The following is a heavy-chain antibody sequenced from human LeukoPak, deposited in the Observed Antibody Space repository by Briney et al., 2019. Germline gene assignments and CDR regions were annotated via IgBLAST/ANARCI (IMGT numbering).Heavy chain of an antibody. J-gene: IGHJ4*02. V-gene: IGHV4-39*01. CDR2: IYYSGST. CDR3: ARHSRTKPRFFDY. D-gene: IGHD1-14*01. Sequence: PSETLSLTCTVSGGSISRSSYYWGWIRQPPGKGLEWIGNIYYSGSTYYNPSLKSRVTISVDTSKNQFSLKLSSVTAADTAVYYCARHSRTKPRFFDYWGQGTLVTVSS. CDR1: GGSISRSSYY.